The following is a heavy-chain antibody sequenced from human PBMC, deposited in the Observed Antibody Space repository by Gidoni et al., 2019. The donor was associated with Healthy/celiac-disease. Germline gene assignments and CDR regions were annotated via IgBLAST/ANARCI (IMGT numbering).Heavy chain of an antibody. J-gene: IGHJ6*02. CDR3: ARTPLTNYDFNNYGMDV. Sequence: EVQLVESGGGLVKPGGSLRLSCAASGFPFSSHSMNWVRQAPGKGLEWVSSISSSSSYIYYADSVKGRFTISRDNAKNSLYLQMNSLRAEDTAVYYCARTPLTNYDFNNYGMDVWGQGTTVTVSS. CDR1: GFPFSSHS. V-gene: IGHV3-21*01. CDR2: ISSSSSYI. D-gene: IGHD3-3*01.